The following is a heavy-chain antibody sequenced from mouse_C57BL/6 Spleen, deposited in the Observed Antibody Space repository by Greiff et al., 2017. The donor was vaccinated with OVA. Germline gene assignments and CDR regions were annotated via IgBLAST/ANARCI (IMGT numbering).Heavy chain of an antibody. V-gene: IGHV1-52*01. D-gene: IGHD1-1*01. CDR2: IAPSDSET. J-gene: IGHJ3*01. CDR3: ALSITTATESF. Sequence: VQLQQSGAELVRPGSSVKLSCKASGYTFTSYWMHWVTQRPIQGLAWIGNIAPSDSETHYNQKFTDKATLTVDNSSSTAYMQLSSLTSEDAAVYYCALSITTATESFWGQGTLVTVSA. CDR1: GYTFTSYW.